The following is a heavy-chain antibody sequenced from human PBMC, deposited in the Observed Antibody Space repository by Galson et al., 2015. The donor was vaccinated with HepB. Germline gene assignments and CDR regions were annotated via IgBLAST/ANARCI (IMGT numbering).Heavy chain of an antibody. D-gene: IGHD2-2*01. V-gene: IGHV3-23*01. CDR1: GFTFSTYA. Sequence: SLRLSCAASGFTFSTYAMNWVRQAPGKGLEWVSGISGSGVSTYYADSVKGRFTISRDNSKNTLNLQMNSLRAEDTALYYCAKGERSCSSTTCRYYFDYWGQGTLVTVSS. CDR2: ISGSGVST. J-gene: IGHJ4*02. CDR3: AKGERSCSSTTCRYYFDY.